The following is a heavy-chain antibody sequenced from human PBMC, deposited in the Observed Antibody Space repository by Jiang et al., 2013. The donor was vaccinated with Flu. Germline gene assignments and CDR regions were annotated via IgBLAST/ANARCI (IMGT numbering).Heavy chain of an antibody. CDR2: IHHDGSS. CDR1: GYSINSGYY. CDR3: ARYRRDGSLYYIDY. V-gene: IGHV4-38-2*01. D-gene: IGHD5-24*01. Sequence: GPGLVKPSETLSLACDVSGYSINSGYYWGWIRQPPGKGLEWIGSIHHDGSSYYNPSLKSRVSISVDTSKNHFSLNLRSVTAADTAVYYCARYRRDGSLYYIDYWGQGTLVTVSS. J-gene: IGHJ4*02.